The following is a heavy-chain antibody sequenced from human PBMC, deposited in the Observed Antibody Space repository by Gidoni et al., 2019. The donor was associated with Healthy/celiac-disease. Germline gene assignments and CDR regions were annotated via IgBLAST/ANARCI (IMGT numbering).Heavy chain of an antibody. CDR3: ARDLWRLTGRVEQFDY. J-gene: IGHJ4*02. Sequence: QVQLVQSGAEVKKPGSSVKVSCTASGGTFSSYAISWVRQAPGQGLEWMGRIIPILGIANYAQKFQGRVTITADKSTSTAYMELSSLRSEDTAVYYCARDLWRLTGRVEQFDYWGQGTLVTVSS. CDR1: GGTFSSYA. CDR2: IIPILGIA. V-gene: IGHV1-69*04. D-gene: IGHD2-21*01.